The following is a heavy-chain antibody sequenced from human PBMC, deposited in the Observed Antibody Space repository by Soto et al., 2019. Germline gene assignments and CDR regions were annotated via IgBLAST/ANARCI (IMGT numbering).Heavy chain of an antibody. D-gene: IGHD3-10*01. Sequence: QVQLVESGGGVVQPGRSLRLSCAASGFTFSSYGMHWVRQAPGKGLEWVAVISYDGSNKYYADSVKGRFTISRDNSKNTVYLQMNSLRAGDTGVYYCAKEGGFYGSGSYSVGENYYGMDVWGQGTTVTVSS. CDR1: GFTFSSYG. V-gene: IGHV3-30*18. CDR2: ISYDGSNK. J-gene: IGHJ6*02. CDR3: AKEGGFYGSGSYSVGENYYGMDV.